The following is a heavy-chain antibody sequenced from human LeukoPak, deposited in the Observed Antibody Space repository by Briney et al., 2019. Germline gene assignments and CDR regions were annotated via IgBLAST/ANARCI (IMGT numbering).Heavy chain of an antibody. J-gene: IGHJ6*03. CDR1: GYTFTSYG. Sequence: EASVKVSCKASGYTFTSYGISWVRQAPGQGLEWMGWISAYNGNTNYAQKLQGRVTMTTDTSTSTAYMELRSLRSDDTAVYYCARAVERWLQFSYYYMDVWGKGTTVTVSS. CDR2: ISAYNGNT. V-gene: IGHV1-18*01. D-gene: IGHD5-24*01. CDR3: ARAVERWLQFSYYYMDV.